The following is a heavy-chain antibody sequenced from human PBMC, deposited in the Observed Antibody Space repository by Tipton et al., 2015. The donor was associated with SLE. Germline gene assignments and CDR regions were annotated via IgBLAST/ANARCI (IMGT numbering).Heavy chain of an antibody. CDR2: IIPILGKT. J-gene: IGHJ2*01. CDR3: ARDRRGWYFDL. CDR1: GGTFSSHT. Sequence: QLVQSGAEVKKPGSSVKVSCKASGGTFSSHTINWVRQAPGQGLEWMGRIIPILGKTNYAQKFQGRVAIIADKSTSTAYMELSSLRSEDTAVYYCARDRRGWYFDLWGRGTLVTVSS. V-gene: IGHV1-69*09. D-gene: IGHD3-10*01.